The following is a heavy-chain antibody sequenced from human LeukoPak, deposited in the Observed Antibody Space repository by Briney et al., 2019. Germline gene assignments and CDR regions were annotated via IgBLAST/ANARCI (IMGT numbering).Heavy chain of an antibody. J-gene: IGHJ4*02. CDR3: ARDYYDSSGPAHFDY. V-gene: IGHV3-21*01. CDR1: GFSFSNAW. D-gene: IGHD3-22*01. CDR2: ISSSSSYI. Sequence: GGSLRLSCAASGFSFSNAWMSWVRQAPGKGLEWVSSISSSSSYIYYADSVKGRFTISRDNAKNSLYLQMKSLRAEDTAVYYCARDYYDSSGPAHFDYWGQGTLVTVSS.